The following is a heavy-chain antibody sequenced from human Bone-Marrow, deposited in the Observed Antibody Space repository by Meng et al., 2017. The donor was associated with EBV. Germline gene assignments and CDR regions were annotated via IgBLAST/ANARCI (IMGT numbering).Heavy chain of an antibody. CDR3: ARAGYHRPASEY. J-gene: IGHJ4*02. CDR1: RGFITSGDW. Sequence: GQLPDSGPGLGRPSGTLSLTCAVSRGFITSGDWWSWVRQSPGKGLEWIGEIHHSGGTSYNPSLKSRVTISLDMSKDQFSLRLSSVTAADTAVYYCARAGYHRPASEYWGQGTLVTVSS. D-gene: IGHD2-15*01. CDR2: IHHSGGT. V-gene: IGHV4-4*02.